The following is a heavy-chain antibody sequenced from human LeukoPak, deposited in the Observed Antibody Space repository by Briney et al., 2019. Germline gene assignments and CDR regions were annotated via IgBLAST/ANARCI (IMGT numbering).Heavy chain of an antibody. J-gene: IGHJ5*02. V-gene: IGHV3-7*01. Sequence: HPGGSLRLSCAASGFTFTNYWMSWVRQAPGKGLELVANIKQDRSEKYYVDSVKGRFTISRDNAKNSLYLQMNSLRAEDTAVYYCARGASGIGGIRFDPWGQGTLVTVSS. CDR1: GFTFTNYW. CDR3: ARGASGIGGIRFDP. D-gene: IGHD3-10*01. CDR2: IKQDRSEK.